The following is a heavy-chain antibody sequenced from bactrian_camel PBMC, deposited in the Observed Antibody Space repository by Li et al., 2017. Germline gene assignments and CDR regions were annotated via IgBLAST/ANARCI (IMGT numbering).Heavy chain of an antibody. Sequence: HVQLVESGGGSVQAGGSLKLSCAVSGIIFGSCGMGWYRQAPGKERDLVSYKERELVSYISTDGITTYADSVKGRFTISQDNDKNTLYLQMHSLKPEDTALYYCAAERPSRDSTCMSLIQQIGLTGIARGVFGYWGQGTQVTVS. D-gene: IGHD8*01. V-gene: IGHV3S55*01. CDR2: ISTDGIT. CDR1: GIIFGSCG. CDR3: AAERPSRDSTCMSLIQQIGLTGIARGVFGY. J-gene: IGHJ6*01.